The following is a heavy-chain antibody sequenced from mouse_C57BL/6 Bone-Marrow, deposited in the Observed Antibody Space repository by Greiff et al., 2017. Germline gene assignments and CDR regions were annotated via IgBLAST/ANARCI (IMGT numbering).Heavy chain of an antibody. CDR1: GYTFTSYW. V-gene: IGHV1-59*01. J-gene: IGHJ4*01. Sequence: QVQLQQPGAELVRPGTSVKLSCKASGYTFTSYWMHWVKQRPGQGLEWIGVIDPSDSYTNYNQKFKGKATLTVDKSSSTAYMQLSSLTSEDSAVYYCARLFPAMDYWGQGTSVTVSS. CDR2: IDPSDSYT. CDR3: ARLFPAMDY.